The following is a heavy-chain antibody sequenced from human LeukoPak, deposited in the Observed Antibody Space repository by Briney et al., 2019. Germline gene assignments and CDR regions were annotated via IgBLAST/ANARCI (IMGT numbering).Heavy chain of an antibody. D-gene: IGHD6-6*01. CDR3: ARLGVAAHVDY. CDR2: ISGSGGVT. J-gene: IGHJ4*02. Sequence: GGSLRLSCEASGFTFTSYWMHWVRQAPGKGLEWVSAISGSGGVTFYADSVKGRFTFSRDNSKNTLSLQMNSLSAEDTAVYYCARLGVAAHVDYWGQGTLVTVSS. V-gene: IGHV3-23*01. CDR1: GFTFTSYW.